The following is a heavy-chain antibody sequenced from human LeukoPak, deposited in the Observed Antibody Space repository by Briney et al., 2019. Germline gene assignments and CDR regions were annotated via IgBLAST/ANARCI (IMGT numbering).Heavy chain of an antibody. J-gene: IGHJ4*02. D-gene: IGHD6-6*01. Sequence: SGTLSLTCAVSGGSISSSNWWSWVRQPPGKGLEWIGEIYHSGSTNYNPSLKSRVTISVDKSKNQFSLKLSSVTAADTAVYYCARARSYSSSSLFDYWGQGTLVTVSS. CDR1: GGSISSSNW. CDR2: IYHSGST. CDR3: ARARSYSSSSLFDY. V-gene: IGHV4-4*02.